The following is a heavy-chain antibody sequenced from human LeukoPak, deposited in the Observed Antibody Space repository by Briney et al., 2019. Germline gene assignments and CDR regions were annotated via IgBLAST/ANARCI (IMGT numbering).Heavy chain of an antibody. CDR2: FDPEDGET. CDR3: ATNPFYDSSGYRDY. CDR1: GYTLTELS. D-gene: IGHD3-22*01. V-gene: IGHV1-24*01. J-gene: IGHJ4*02. Sequence: ASVEVSCKVSGYTLTELSMHWVRQAPGKGLEWMGGFDPEDGETIYAQKFQGRVTMTEDTSTDTAYMELSSLRSEDTAVYYCATNPFYDSSGYRDYWGQGTLVTVSS.